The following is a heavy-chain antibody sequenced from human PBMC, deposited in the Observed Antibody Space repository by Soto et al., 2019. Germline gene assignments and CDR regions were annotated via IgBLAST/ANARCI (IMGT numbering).Heavy chain of an antibody. CDR3: AKGGSSSRLGYYYMDV. D-gene: IGHD6-6*01. J-gene: IGHJ6*03. CDR1: GFTFSSYG. V-gene: IGHV3-30*18. Sequence: PGGSLRLSCAASGFTFSSYGMHWVRQAPGKGLEWVAVISYDGSNKYYADSVKGRFTISGDNSKNTLYLQMNSLRAEDTAVYYCAKGGSSSRLGYYYMDVWGKGTTVTVSS. CDR2: ISYDGSNK.